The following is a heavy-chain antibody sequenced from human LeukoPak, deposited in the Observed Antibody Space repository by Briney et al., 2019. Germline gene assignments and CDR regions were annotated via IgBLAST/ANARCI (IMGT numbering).Heavy chain of an antibody. D-gene: IGHD3-9*01. CDR1: GGSMSSHY. CDR2: IYYTGST. J-gene: IGHJ2*01. Sequence: SETLSLTCTVSGGSMSSHYWSWIRQPPGKGLEWIGYIYYTGSTNHNPSLKSRVTISVDTSKNQFSLKLSSVTTADTAVYYCARATSWDQRNFDCPHWYLDLWGRDTLVTVSS. CDR3: ARATSWDQRNFDCPHWYLDL. V-gene: IGHV4-59*11.